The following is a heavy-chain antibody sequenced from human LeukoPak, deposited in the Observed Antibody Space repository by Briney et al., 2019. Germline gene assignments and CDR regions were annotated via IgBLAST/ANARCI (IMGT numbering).Heavy chain of an antibody. V-gene: IGHV1-2*02. Sequence: GASVKVSCKASGYTFTGYYMHWVRQAPGQGLEWMGWINPNSGGTNYAQKFQGRVTMTRDTSISTAYMELSSLRSEDTAVYYCARGRIAAADRFDYWGQGTLVTVSS. CDR1: GYTFTGYY. CDR2: INPNSGGT. CDR3: ARGRIAAADRFDY. D-gene: IGHD6-25*01. J-gene: IGHJ4*02.